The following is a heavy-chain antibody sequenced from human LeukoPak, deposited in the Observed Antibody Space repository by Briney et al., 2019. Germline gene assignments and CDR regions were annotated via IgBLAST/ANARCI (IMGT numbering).Heavy chain of an antibody. CDR1: GGSISSYY. CDR2: IYYSGST. V-gene: IGHV4-59*12. Sequence: PSETLSLTCTVSGGSISSYYWSWIRQPPGKGLEWIGYIYYSGSTNYNPSLKSRVTISVDTSKNQFSLNLTSVTAADTALYYCARPYYYYMDVWGRGTTVIVSS. J-gene: IGHJ6*03. CDR3: ARPYYYYMDV.